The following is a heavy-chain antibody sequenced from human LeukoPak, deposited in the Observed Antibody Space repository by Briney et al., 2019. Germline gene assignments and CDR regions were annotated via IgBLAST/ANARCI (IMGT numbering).Heavy chain of an antibody. J-gene: IGHJ4*02. V-gene: IGHV3-7*01. D-gene: IGHD2-15*01. CDR3: ARYGSYCTGGNCKDY. CDR1: GFTFTNYW. CDR2: IKQDGSDN. Sequence: GGSLRLSCVASGFTFTNYWMSWVRQAPGKGLEWVANIKQDGSDNYYVDSVKGRFTISRDNAKNSLYLQMNSLRAEDTAVYYCARYGSYCTGGNCKDYWGQGTLVTVSS.